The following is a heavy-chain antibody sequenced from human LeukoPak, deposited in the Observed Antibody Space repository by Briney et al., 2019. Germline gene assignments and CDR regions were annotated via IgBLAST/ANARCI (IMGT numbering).Heavy chain of an antibody. CDR3: ARQRWAELLWFGELKPDDAFDI. V-gene: IGHV5-51*01. D-gene: IGHD3-10*01. CDR1: GYSFTSYW. J-gene: IGHJ3*02. Sequence: GESLKISCKGSGYSFTSYWIGWVRQMPGKGLEWMGIIYPGDSDTRYSPSFQGQVTISADKSISTAYLQWSSLKASDTAMYYCARQRWAELLWFGELKPDDAFDIWGQGTMVTVSS. CDR2: IYPGDSDT.